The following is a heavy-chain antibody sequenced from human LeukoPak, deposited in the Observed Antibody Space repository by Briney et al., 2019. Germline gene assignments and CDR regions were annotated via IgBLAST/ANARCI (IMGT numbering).Heavy chain of an antibody. CDR2: IYTSGST. J-gene: IGHJ3*02. Sequence: SQTLSLTCTVSGGSISSGSYYWSWIRQPAGKGLEWIGRIYTSGSTNYNPSLKSRVTISVDTSKKQFSLKLSSVTAADTAVYYCARGGSSWYDAFEIWGQGTMVTVSS. CDR1: GGSISSGSYY. V-gene: IGHV4-61*02. D-gene: IGHD6-13*01. CDR3: ARGGSSWYDAFEI.